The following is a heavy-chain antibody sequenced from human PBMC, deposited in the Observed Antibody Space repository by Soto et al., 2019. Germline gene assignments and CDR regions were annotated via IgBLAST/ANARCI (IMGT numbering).Heavy chain of an antibody. J-gene: IGHJ5*02. CDR1: GGSISNYY. V-gene: IGHV4-4*07. Sequence: LSLTCTVSGGSISNYYWSWIRQPAGKGLEWIGRIYTSGNTNYNPSLKGRVTMSVDMSKNQFSLKLSSVAAADTAVYHCARDDNGDNGRAFDPWGQGTLVTVSS. D-gene: IGHD4-17*01. CDR3: ARDDNGDNGRAFDP. CDR2: IYTSGNT.